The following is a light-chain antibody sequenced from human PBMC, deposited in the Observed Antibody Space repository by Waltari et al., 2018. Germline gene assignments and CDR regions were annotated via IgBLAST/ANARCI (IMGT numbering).Light chain of an antibody. Sequence: QSALTQPPSVSGSPGQSVTISCTGSTSDIRTYNRVSWYQQTPGTAPKLIISDVSNWPSGVPDRFSGSKSGNTASLTISGLQAEDEADYYCSSYTSSNTLIFGGGTKLTVL. V-gene: IGLV2-18*02. J-gene: IGLJ2*01. CDR3: SSYTSSNTLI. CDR1: TSDIRTYNR. CDR2: DVS.